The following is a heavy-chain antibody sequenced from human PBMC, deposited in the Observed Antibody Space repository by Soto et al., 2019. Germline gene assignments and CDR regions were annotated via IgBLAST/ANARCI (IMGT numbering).Heavy chain of an antibody. J-gene: IGHJ4*02. CDR3: ARHTTYYYDKSTDYLDY. V-gene: IGHV5-51*01. CDR1: GDSLNIHW. CDR2: VYPGDSDT. D-gene: IGHD3-22*01. Sequence: PVESLKISCHASGDSLNIHWIAWVRQMPWEGLEWMGIVYPGDSDTRYSPSFQGQVTISADKSISTAYLQWSSLKASDTAMYYCARHTTYYYDKSTDYLDYWGQGTLVTVSS.